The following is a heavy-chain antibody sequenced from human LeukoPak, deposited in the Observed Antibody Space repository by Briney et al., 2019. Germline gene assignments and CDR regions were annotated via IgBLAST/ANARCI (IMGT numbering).Heavy chain of an antibody. CDR3: ARDRGVWYFDL. Sequence: TASETLSLTCAVSGYSISSGYYWGWIRQPPGKGLVWIGSIYHSGSTYYNPSLKSRVTISVDTSKNQFSLKLSSVTAADTAVYYCARDRGVWYFDLWGRGTLVIVSS. CDR2: IYHSGST. CDR1: GYSISSGYY. D-gene: IGHD3-10*01. J-gene: IGHJ2*01. V-gene: IGHV4-38-2*02.